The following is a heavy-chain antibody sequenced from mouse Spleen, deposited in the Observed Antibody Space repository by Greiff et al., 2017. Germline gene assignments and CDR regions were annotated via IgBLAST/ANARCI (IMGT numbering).Heavy chain of an antibody. CDR1: GYTFTNYW. D-gene: IGHD2-2*01. CDR3: ARWDGYDVGWFAY. V-gene: IGHV1-63*01. Sequence: VQLQQSGAELVRPGTSVKMSCKASGYTFTNYWIGWAKQRPGHGLEWIGDIYPGGGYTNYNEKFKGKATLTADKSSSTAYMQFSSLTSEDSAIYYCARWDGYDVGWFAYWGQGTLVTVSA. J-gene: IGHJ3*01. CDR2: IYPGGGYT.